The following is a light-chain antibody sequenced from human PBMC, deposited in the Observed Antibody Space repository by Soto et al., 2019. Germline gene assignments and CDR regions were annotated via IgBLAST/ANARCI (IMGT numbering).Light chain of an antibody. V-gene: IGKV3-15*01. CDR2: GAS. CDR3: QQYNNWPLLT. J-gene: IGKJ4*01. CDR1: QSVSSN. Sequence: EIVMTQSPATLSVSPGERATLSCRASQSVSSNLAWYQQNPGQAPRLLIYGASTRATGIPARFSGSGSGTEFTLTISSLQSEDFAVYYCQQYNNWPLLTFGGGTKVDSK.